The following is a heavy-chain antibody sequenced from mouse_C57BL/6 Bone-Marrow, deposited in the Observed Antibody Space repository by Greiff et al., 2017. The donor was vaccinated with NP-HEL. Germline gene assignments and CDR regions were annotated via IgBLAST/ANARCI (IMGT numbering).Heavy chain of an antibody. Sequence: EVQLVESGEGLVKPGGSLKLSCAASGFTFSSYAMSWVRQTPEKRLEWVAYISSGGDYIYYADTVKGRFTISRDNARNTLYLQMRSLKSEDTAMYYCTGEDYGSSYWYFDVWGTGTTVTVSS. CDR3: TGEDYGSSYWYFDV. D-gene: IGHD1-1*01. J-gene: IGHJ1*03. CDR2: ISSGGDYI. V-gene: IGHV5-9-1*02. CDR1: GFTFSSYA.